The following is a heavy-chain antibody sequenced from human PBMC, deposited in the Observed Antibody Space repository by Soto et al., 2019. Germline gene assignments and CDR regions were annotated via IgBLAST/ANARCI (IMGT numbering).Heavy chain of an antibody. J-gene: IGHJ4*02. Sequence: QVQLVESGEGVVQPGRSLRLSCAASGFTFSSYAMHWVRQAPGKGLEWVAVISYDGSNKYYADSVKGRFTISRDNSKNTLYLQMNSLRAEDTAVYYCARGGDYYDFWSGYPPPFDYWGQGTLVTVSS. D-gene: IGHD3-3*01. CDR3: ARGGDYYDFWSGYPPPFDY. V-gene: IGHV3-30-3*01. CDR2: ISYDGSNK. CDR1: GFTFSSYA.